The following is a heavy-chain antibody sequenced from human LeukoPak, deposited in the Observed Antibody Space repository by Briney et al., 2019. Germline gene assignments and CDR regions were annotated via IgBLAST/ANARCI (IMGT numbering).Heavy chain of an antibody. Sequence: GGSLRLSCAASGFTFSSYGMHWVRQAPGKGLEWVAFIRYDGSNKYYADSVKGRFTISRDNSKNTLYLQMNSLRAEDTAVYYCAKGPRKVRFLEWLPRRSYFDYWGQGTLVTVSS. D-gene: IGHD3-3*01. CDR3: AKGPRKVRFLEWLPRRSYFDY. CDR1: GFTFSSYG. J-gene: IGHJ4*02. CDR2: IRYDGSNK. V-gene: IGHV3-30*02.